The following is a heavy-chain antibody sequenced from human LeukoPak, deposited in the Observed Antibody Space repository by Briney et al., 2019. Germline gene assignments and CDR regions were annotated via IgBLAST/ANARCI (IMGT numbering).Heavy chain of an antibody. J-gene: IGHJ4*02. V-gene: IGHV1-2*02. D-gene: IGHD2-8*01. Sequence: ASVKVSCKASGYTFTGYYMHWVRQAPGQGLEWMGWINPNSGGTNYAQKFQGRVTMTRDTSISTAYMELSRLRSDDTAVYCCARGLFVLSALVRYWGQGTLVTVSS. CDR1: GYTFTGYY. CDR3: ARGLFVLSALVRY. CDR2: INPNSGGT.